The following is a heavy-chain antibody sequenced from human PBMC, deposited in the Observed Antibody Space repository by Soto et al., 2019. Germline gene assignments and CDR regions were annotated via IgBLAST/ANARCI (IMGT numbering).Heavy chain of an antibody. CDR3: ARGWGYDSNDYYYAY. V-gene: IGHV1-69*01. CDR2: IIPIFGTA. Sequence: QVQLVQSGAEVRKPGSSVKVSCKASGGNFSRHAISWVRPAPGQGLEWMGGIIPIFGTANHAQKFQGRVTIIADESTSTVYMELSSLSSEDTAMYYCARGWGYDSNDYYYAYWGQGTLVIVSS. D-gene: IGHD3-22*01. J-gene: IGHJ4*02. CDR1: GGNFSRHA.